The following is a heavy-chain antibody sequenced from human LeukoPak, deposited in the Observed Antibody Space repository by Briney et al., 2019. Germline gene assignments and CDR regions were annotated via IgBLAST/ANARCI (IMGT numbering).Heavy chain of an antibody. CDR3: ARHAGSIAAAGTRPFDY. CDR1: GASFISSTYY. CDR2: IYYSGST. D-gene: IGHD6-13*01. V-gene: IGHV4-39*01. Sequence: SETLSLTCTVSGASFISSTYYWGGIRQPPGKGLEWLGSIYYSGSTHYKPSLKSRVTMSVDTSKHHFSLKVNSVTAAHTAVYYCARHAGSIAAAGTRPFDYWGQGTLVTVSS. J-gene: IGHJ4*02.